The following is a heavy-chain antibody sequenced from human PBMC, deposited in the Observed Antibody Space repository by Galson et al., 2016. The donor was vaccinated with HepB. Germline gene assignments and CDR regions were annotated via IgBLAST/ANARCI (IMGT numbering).Heavy chain of an antibody. J-gene: IGHJ5*02. CDR3: TRGVRCTRTGCYAYSWFDP. D-gene: IGHD2-2*01. CDR2: IYSSGST. CDR1: GGSISSGNYH. V-gene: IGHV4-31*03. Sequence: TLSLTCTVSGGSISSGNYHWSWIRQHPGKGLEWIGYIYSSGSTYYNASLRSRLTISIDMSKNQFSLKLSSVTAADTAVYYCTRGVRCTRTGCYAYSWFDPWGRGTLVTVSS.